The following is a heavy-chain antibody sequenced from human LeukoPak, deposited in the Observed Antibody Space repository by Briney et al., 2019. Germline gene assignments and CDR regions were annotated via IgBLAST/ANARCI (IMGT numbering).Heavy chain of an antibody. Sequence: SETLPLTRAVYGGSFSGYYWSWIRQPPGKGLEWIGEINHSGSTNYNPSLKSRVTISVDTSKNQFSLKLSSVTAADTAVYYCARDGSGYSGDYWGQGTLVTVSS. V-gene: IGHV4-34*01. CDR1: GGSFSGYY. CDR2: INHSGST. CDR3: ARDGSGYSGDY. J-gene: IGHJ4*02. D-gene: IGHD6-13*01.